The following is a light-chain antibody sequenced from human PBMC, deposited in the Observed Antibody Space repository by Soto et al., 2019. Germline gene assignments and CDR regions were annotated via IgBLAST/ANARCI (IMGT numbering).Light chain of an antibody. J-gene: IGKJ5*01. CDR1: QSVSSN. V-gene: IGKV3-15*01. CDR3: QQYDIWPIT. CDR2: SAS. Sequence: EIVMTQTPVTLSVSPGERATLSCRASQSVSSNLAWHQQKPGQAPRLLIYSASTRATGIPARFSGSGSGTEFTLTISSLLSEDIAVYYCQQYDIWPITFGQGTRLEIK.